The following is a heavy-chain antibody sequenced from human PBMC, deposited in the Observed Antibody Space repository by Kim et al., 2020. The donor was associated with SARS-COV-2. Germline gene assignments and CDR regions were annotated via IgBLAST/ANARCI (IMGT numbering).Heavy chain of an antibody. CDR3: ARDYIVVVPAAYDFWSGYYKYNWFDP. V-gene: IGHV4-34*01. CDR2: INHSGST. Sequence: SETLSLTCAVYGGSFSGYYWSWIRQPPGKGLEWIGEINHSGSTNYNPSLKSRVTISVDTSKNQFSLKLSSVTAADTAVYYCARDYIVVVPAAYDFWSGYYKYNWFDPWGQGTLVTVSS. D-gene: IGHD3-3*01. CDR1: GGSFSGYY. J-gene: IGHJ5*02.